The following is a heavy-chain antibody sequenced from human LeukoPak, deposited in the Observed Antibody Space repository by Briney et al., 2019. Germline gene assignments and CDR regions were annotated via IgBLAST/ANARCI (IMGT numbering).Heavy chain of an antibody. Sequence: GGSLRLSCAASGFTFDDHGMSWVRQAPGKGLEWVSGIKWDGGRTGYADSVKGRFTISRDNSKNTLYLQMNSLRAEDTAVYYCARGRGYSYGYIDYWGQGTLVTVSS. V-gene: IGHV3-20*04. CDR1: GFTFDDHG. J-gene: IGHJ4*02. D-gene: IGHD5-18*01. CDR2: IKWDGGRT. CDR3: ARGRGYSYGYIDY.